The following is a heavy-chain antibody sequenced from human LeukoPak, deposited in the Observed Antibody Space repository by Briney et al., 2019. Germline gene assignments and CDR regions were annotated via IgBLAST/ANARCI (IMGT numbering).Heavy chain of an antibody. V-gene: IGHV4-34*01. CDR3: ARSRLSDY. J-gene: IGHJ4*02. Sequence: SETLSLTCAVYGESFSGYYWSCIRQPPGKGLEWIGEIHHSGSANYNPSLKSRVTISVDTSKNQFSLKLTSVTAADTAVYYCARSRLSDYWGQGTLVTVSS. CDR2: IHHSGSA. CDR1: GESFSGYY.